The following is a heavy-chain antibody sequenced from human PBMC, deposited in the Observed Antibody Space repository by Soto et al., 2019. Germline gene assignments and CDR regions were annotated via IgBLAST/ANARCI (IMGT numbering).Heavy chain of an antibody. CDR1: GYTFTSYA. Sequence: QVQLVQSGAEEKKPGASVKVSCKASGYTFTSYAMHWVRQAPGQRLEWMGWINAGNGNTKYSQKFQGRFTITRDTSASTADRARSSLRSEDTAVYYCARAWVLVTAPEYWGQGTLVTVSS. D-gene: IGHD2-21*02. CDR3: ARAWVLVTAPEY. J-gene: IGHJ4*02. CDR2: INAGNGNT. V-gene: IGHV1-3*05.